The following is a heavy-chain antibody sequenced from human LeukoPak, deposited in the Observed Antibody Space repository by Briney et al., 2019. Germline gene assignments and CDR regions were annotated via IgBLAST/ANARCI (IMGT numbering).Heavy chain of an antibody. CDR3: AREGGYDILTGYYTTLDY. V-gene: IGHV4-4*07. D-gene: IGHD3-9*01. CDR1: GCSPSTYY. J-gene: IGHJ4*02. Sequence: TPSLTRTGSGCSPSTYYWSWIRQPAGKGLEWIGRIYTSGSTNYNPSLKSRVTMSVDTSKNQFSLMLSSVTAADTAVYYCAREGGYDILTGYYTTLDYWGQGTLVTVSS. CDR2: IYTSGST.